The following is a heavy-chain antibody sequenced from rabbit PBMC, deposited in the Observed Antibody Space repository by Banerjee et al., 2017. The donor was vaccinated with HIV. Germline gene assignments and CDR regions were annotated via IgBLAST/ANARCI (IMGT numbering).Heavy chain of an antibody. V-gene: IGHV1S45*01. J-gene: IGHJ4*01. D-gene: IGHD8-1*01. CDR3: ARDPFVISAYDGSSGNL. Sequence: QEQLEESGGGLVQPEGSLTLTCTASGFSFSSSYYMCWVRQAPGKVLEWIACISIGSGSTYDASWAKGRFTISKASSTAVTLQMTSLTAADTATYFCARDPFVISAYDGSSGNLWGPGSLVTVS. CDR2: ISIGSGST. CDR1: GFSFSSSYY.